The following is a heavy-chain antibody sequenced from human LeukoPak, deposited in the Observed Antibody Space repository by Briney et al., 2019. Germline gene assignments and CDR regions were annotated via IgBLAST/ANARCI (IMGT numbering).Heavy chain of an antibody. CDR2: ISSSGSTI. Sequence: GGSLRLSCAASGFTFSSYEMNWVRQAPGKGLEWVSYISSSGSTIYYADSVKGRFTISRDNAKNSLYLQMNSLRPEDTVVYYCAKDARRTFGLSSGLYRGSYYFDYWGQGTLVTVSS. CDR3: AKDARRTFGLSSGLYRGSYYFDY. J-gene: IGHJ4*02. V-gene: IGHV3-48*03. D-gene: IGHD6-19*01. CDR1: GFTFSSYE.